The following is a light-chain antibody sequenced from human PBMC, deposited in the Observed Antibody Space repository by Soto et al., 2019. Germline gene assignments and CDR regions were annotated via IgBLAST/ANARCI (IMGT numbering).Light chain of an antibody. Sequence: EIVMTQSPATLSVSPGASAPLSCRASQGIGSTLAWYQHNPGQTPRLLIYDASTRATGVPARFSGSGSGTEFTLTINSLQSEDFAVYYCQQYNNWPPITFGQGTRLEIK. CDR3: QQYNNWPPIT. J-gene: IGKJ5*01. V-gene: IGKV3-15*01. CDR2: DAS. CDR1: QGIGST.